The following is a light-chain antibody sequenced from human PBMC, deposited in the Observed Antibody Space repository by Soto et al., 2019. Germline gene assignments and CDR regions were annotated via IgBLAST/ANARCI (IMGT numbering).Light chain of an antibody. CDR2: GVS. V-gene: IGKV3-20*01. J-gene: IGKJ1*01. CDR3: QQYGSIPRT. CDR1: QSVSSNY. Sequence: EIVLTQSPGTLSLSPGERATLSCRASQSVSSNYLAWYQQKPGQAPRLLIYGVSSRATGIPDRFSGSGSGTDFTLTISRLETEDFAVYHCQQYGSIPRTFGQGTKVEIK.